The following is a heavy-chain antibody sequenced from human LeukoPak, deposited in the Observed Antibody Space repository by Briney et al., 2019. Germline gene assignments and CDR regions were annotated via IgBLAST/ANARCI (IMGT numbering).Heavy chain of an antibody. CDR2: IDGSGDST. D-gene: IGHD3-9*01. J-gene: IGHJ6*03. CDR1: GFTFSRYA. V-gene: IGHV3-23*01. Sequence: GGSLRLSCVASGFTFSRYAMSWVRQAPGKGLEWVSSIDGSGDSTYYADSVKGRFTTPRDNSKNTLYLQMNSPRVEDTAVYYCAKDVFDWYPAGYYMDVWGKGTTVTVSS. CDR3: AKDVFDWYPAGYYMDV.